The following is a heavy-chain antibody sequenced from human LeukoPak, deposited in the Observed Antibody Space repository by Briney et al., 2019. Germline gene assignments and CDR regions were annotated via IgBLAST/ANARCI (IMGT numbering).Heavy chain of an antibody. CDR2: IYYSGST. D-gene: IGHD6-13*01. V-gene: IGHV4-59*08. Sequence: SETLSLTCIVSGGSISSYYWSWIRQPPGKGLEWIGYIYYSGSTNYNPSLKSRVTISVDTSKNQFSLKLSSVTAADTAVYYCARLPYSSSWYDGYYYGMDVWGQGTTVTVSS. CDR3: ARLPYSSSWYDGYYYGMDV. J-gene: IGHJ6*02. CDR1: GGSISSYY.